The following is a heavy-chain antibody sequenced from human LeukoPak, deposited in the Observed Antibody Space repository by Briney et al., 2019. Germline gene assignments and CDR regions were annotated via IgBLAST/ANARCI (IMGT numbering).Heavy chain of an antibody. J-gene: IGHJ6*03. CDR2: ISSSGSTI. D-gene: IGHD3-10*01. CDR1: GFTFSSYE. CDR3: ARGGEGWFSYYYYYMDV. V-gene: IGHV3-48*03. Sequence: GGSLRLSCAASGFTFSSYEMNWVRQAPGKGLEWVSYISSSGSTIYYADSVKGRFTISRDNAKNSLYLQMNSLRAEDTAVYYCARGGEGWFSYYYYYMDVWGKGTTVTISS.